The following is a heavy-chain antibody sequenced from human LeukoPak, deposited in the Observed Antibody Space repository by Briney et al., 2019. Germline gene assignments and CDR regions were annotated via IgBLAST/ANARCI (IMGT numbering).Heavy chain of an antibody. Sequence: PGGPLRLSCAASGFALSSNAMSWVRQAPGKGLEWVSAMGSNIYYADSVKGRFTISRDDSKNTLYLQMNSLRLEDTAVYYCAKDDGLHNFDYWGQGTLVTVSS. CDR1: GFALSSNA. J-gene: IGHJ4*02. CDR2: MGSNI. D-gene: IGHD4-11*01. V-gene: IGHV3-23*01. CDR3: AKDDGLHNFDY.